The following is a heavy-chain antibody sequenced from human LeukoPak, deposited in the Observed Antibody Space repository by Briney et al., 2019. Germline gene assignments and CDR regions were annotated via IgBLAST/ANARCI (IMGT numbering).Heavy chain of an antibody. CDR1: GYTFTGYY. CDR3: ASCIRSGGSCYPPVGNY. V-gene: IGHV1-2*02. J-gene: IGHJ4*02. Sequence: ASVKVSXKASGYTFTGYYMHWVRQAPGQGLEWMGWIYPNSGGTNYAQKFQGRATMTRDTSISTAYMELSRLRSDDTAVYYCASCIRSGGSCYPPVGNYWGQGTLVTVSS. D-gene: IGHD2-15*01. CDR2: IYPNSGGT.